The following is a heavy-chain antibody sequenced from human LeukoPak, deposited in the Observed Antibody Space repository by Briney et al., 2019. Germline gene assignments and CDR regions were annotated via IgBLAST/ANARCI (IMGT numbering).Heavy chain of an antibody. D-gene: IGHD1-14*01. CDR1: GGSISSHY. J-gene: IGHJ5*02. Sequence: SETLSLTCTVSGGSISSHYWSWIRQPPGKGLEWIGYIYYSGSTNYNPSLKSRVTISVDTSKNQFSLKLSSETAADTAVYYCTRTTGDWFDPWGQGTLVTVSS. CDR3: TRTTGDWFDP. CDR2: IYYSGST. V-gene: IGHV4-59*11.